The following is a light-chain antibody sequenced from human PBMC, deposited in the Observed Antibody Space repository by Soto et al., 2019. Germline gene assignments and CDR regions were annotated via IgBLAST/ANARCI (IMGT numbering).Light chain of an antibody. Sequence: EIVLTQSPGTLSLSPGDRATLSCRASQSVPSNYVAWYQQKSGQAPRPLMFGASIRAAGVPDKFSGSGSGTDFTPTISRLEPEDFAVYHCQPYGSSTTVGQGTKVDI. J-gene: IGKJ1*01. V-gene: IGKV3-20*01. CDR1: QSVPSNY. CDR2: GAS. CDR3: QPYGSSTT.